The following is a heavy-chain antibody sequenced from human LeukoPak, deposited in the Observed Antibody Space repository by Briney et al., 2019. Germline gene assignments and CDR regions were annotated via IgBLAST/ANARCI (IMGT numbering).Heavy chain of an antibody. Sequence: GGSLRLSCAASGFTFSSYGMHWVRQAPGKGLEWVAVIWYDGSNKYYADSVKGRFTIFRDNSKNTLYLQMNSLRAEDTAVYYCARERVAAAGRVIDYWGQGTLVTVSS. CDR2: IWYDGSNK. J-gene: IGHJ4*02. D-gene: IGHD6-13*01. CDR3: ARERVAAAGRVIDY. CDR1: GFTFSSYG. V-gene: IGHV3-33*01.